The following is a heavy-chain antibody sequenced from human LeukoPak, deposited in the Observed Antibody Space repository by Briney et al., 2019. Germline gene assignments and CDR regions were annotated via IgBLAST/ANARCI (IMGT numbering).Heavy chain of an antibody. D-gene: IGHD5-12*01. V-gene: IGHV3-23*01. CDR1: GFTFSSYA. CDR3: ARGDIVATTERLFDY. CDR2: ISGSGGST. Sequence: GGSLRLSCAASGFTFSSYAMSWVRQAPGKGLEWVSAISGSGGSTYYADSVKGRFTISRDNSKNTLYLQMNSLRAEDTAVYYCARGDIVATTERLFDYWGQGTLVTVSS. J-gene: IGHJ4*02.